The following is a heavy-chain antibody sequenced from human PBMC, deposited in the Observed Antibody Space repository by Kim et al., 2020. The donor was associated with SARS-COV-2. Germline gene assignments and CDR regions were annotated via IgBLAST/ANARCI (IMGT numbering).Heavy chain of an antibody. D-gene: IGHD1-26*01. Sequence: SVKVSCKASGGTFSSYAISWVRQAPGQGLEWMGGIIPIFGTANYAQKFQGRVTITADESTSTAYMELSSLRSEDTAVYYCARGAHEGYSGSYGAFDIWGQGTMVTVSS. V-gene: IGHV1-69*13. CDR2: IIPIFGTA. CDR3: ARGAHEGYSGSYGAFDI. J-gene: IGHJ3*02. CDR1: GGTFSSYA.